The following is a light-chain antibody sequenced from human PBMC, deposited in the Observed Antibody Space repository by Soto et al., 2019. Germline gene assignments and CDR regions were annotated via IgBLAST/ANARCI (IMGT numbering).Light chain of an antibody. CDR3: QQSYITPRRPWT. V-gene: IGKV1-39*01. CDR2: VAS. CDR1: QSISSN. Sequence: DIQMTQSPSSLSASVGDRVTITCRASQSISSNLNGYQQKPGKAPKLLIYVASNLQSEVPSRFSGSGSETDFTLTIKRLQPEDFATYYCQQSYITPRRPWTFGQGTKVEIK. J-gene: IGKJ1*01.